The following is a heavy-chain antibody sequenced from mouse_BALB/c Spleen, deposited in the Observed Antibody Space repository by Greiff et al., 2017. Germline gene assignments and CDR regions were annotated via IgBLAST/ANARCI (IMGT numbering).Heavy chain of an antibody. Sequence: EVMVVESGGDLVKPGGSLKLSCAASGFTFSSYGMSWVRQTPDKRLEWVATISSGGSYTYYPDSVKGRFTISRDNAKNTLYLQMSSLKSEDTAMYYCARQRGYDYDWFAYWGQGTLVTVSA. V-gene: IGHV5-6*01. CDR2: ISSGGSYT. J-gene: IGHJ3*01. CDR1: GFTFSSYG. CDR3: ARQRGYDYDWFAY. D-gene: IGHD2-4*01.